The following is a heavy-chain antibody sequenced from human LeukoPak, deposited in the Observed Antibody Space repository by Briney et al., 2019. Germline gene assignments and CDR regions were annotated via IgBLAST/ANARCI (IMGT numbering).Heavy chain of an antibody. J-gene: IGHJ4*02. V-gene: IGHV4-34*01. CDR3: ARTRGYYDSSGYYYKYYFDY. CDR2: INHSGST. D-gene: IGHD3-22*01. CDR1: GGSFSGYY. Sequence: PSETLSLTCAVYGGSFSGYYWSWIRQPPGKGLEWIGEINHSGSTNYNPSLKSRVTISVDTSKNQFSLKLSSVTAADTAVYYCARTRGYYDSSGYYYKYYFDYWGQGTLVTVSS.